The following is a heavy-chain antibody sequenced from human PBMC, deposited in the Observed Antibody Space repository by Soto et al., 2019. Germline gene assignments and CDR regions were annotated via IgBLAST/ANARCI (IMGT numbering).Heavy chain of an antibody. CDR2: IYSGGST. V-gene: IGHV3-53*01. CDR3: ARELGYCSGGSCRYFDY. CDR1: GFTVSSNY. J-gene: IGHJ4*02. D-gene: IGHD2-15*01. Sequence: GGSLRLSCAASGFTVSSNYMSWVRQAPGKGLEWVSVIYSGGSTYYADSVKGRFTISRDNSKNTLYLQMNSLRAEDTAVYYCARELGYCSGGSCRYFDYWGQGTLVTVSS.